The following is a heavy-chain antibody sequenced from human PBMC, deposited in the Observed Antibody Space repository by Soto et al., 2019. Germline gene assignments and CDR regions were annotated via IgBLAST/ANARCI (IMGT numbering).Heavy chain of an antibody. CDR3: ARSLPFRLRHGRNYYYYYMDV. CDR1: GYTFTSYD. CDR2: MNPNSGNT. J-gene: IGHJ6*03. V-gene: IGHV1-8*01. D-gene: IGHD4-17*01. Sequence: ASVKVSCKASGYTFTSYDINWVRQATGQGLEWMGWMNPNSGNTGYAQKLQGRVTMTRNTSISTAYMELSSLRSEDTAVYYCARSLPFRLRHGRNYYYYYMDVWGKGTTVTAP.